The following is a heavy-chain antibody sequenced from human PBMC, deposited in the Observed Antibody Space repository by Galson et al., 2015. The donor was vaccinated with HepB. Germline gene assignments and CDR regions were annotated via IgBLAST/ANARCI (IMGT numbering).Heavy chain of an antibody. CDR2: IWYDGSNK. V-gene: IGHV3-33*01. D-gene: IGHD2-15*01. CDR3: ARGVAKSYFDY. J-gene: IGHJ4*02. CDR1: GFTFSSYG. Sequence: SLRLSCAASGFTFSSYGMHWVRQAPGKGLEWVAVIWYDGSNKYYADSVKGRFTISRDNSKNTLYLQMNSLRAEDTAVYYCARGVAKSYFDYWGQGTLVTVSS.